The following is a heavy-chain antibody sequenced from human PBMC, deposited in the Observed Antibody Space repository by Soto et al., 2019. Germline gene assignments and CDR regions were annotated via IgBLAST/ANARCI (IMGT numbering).Heavy chain of an antibody. CDR2: ISGSGGST. CDR3: AKGLKGRIQLWPVVSGYYYGMDV. CDR1: GFTFSSYA. J-gene: IGHJ6*02. V-gene: IGHV3-23*01. Sequence: ESGGGLVQPGGSLRLSCAASGFTFSSYAMSWVRQAPGKGLEWVSAISGSGGSTYYADSVKGRFTISRDNSKNTLYLQMNSLRAEDTAVYYCAKGLKGRIQLWPVVSGYYYGMDVWGQGTTVTVSS. D-gene: IGHD5-18*01.